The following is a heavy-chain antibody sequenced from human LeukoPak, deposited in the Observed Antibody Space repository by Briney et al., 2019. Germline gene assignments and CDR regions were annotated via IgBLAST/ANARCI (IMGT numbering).Heavy chain of an antibody. Sequence: GGSLRLSCAASGFTFNSYAMHWVRQAPGKGLEWVAVISYDGSNKYYADSVKGRFTISRDNFKKMLYLQMNSLRAEDTAVYYCARVASSGWHYYGMDVWGQGTTVTVSS. CDR2: ISYDGSNK. J-gene: IGHJ6*02. V-gene: IGHV3-30-3*01. CDR1: GFTFNSYA. CDR3: ARVASSGWHYYGMDV. D-gene: IGHD6-19*01.